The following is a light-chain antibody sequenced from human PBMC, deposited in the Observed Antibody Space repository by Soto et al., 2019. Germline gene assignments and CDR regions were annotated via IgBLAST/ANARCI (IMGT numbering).Light chain of an antibody. Sequence: QSALTQPHSVSGSPGQSVTISCTGTSNDIGGYNSVSWYQRHPGKAPKLIIYDVTKRPSGVPDRFSGSKSGDTASLTISGLQSEDEAEYYCFSYAGTHTFVIFGAGTKLTVL. CDR2: DVT. J-gene: IGLJ2*01. CDR1: SNDIGGYNS. V-gene: IGLV2-11*01. CDR3: FSYAGTHTFVI.